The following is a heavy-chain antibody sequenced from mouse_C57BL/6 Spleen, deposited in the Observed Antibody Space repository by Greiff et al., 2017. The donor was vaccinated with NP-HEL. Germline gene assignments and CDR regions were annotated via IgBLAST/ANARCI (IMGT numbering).Heavy chain of an antibody. V-gene: IGHV2-2*01. Sequence: QVQLKESGPGLVQPSQSLSITCTVSGFSLTSYGVHWVRQSPGKGLEWLGVIWSGGSTDYNAAFISRLSISKDNSKSQVFFKMNSLQADDTAIYYCASRGGYYGNFSYWYFDVWGTGTTVTVSS. D-gene: IGHD2-1*01. CDR1: GFSLTSYG. CDR3: ASRGGYYGNFSYWYFDV. J-gene: IGHJ1*03. CDR2: IWSGGST.